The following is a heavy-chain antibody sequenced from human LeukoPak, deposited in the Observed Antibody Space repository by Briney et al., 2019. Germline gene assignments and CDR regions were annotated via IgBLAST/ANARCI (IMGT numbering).Heavy chain of an antibody. Sequence: GRSLRLSCTASGFTFGDYAMSWVRQAPGKGLEWVGFIRSKAYGGTTEYAASVKGRFTISRDDSKSIAYLQLNSLKTEDTAVYYCTRRTVTTDAFDIWGQGTTVTVSS. J-gene: IGHJ3*02. CDR2: IRSKAYGGTT. CDR1: GFTFGDYA. CDR3: TRRTVTTDAFDI. D-gene: IGHD4-17*01. V-gene: IGHV3-49*04.